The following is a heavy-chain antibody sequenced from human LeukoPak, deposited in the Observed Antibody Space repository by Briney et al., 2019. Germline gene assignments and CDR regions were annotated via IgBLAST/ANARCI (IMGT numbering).Heavy chain of an antibody. D-gene: IGHD3-10*01. CDR3: ARDTSRDLRLWFPDLDY. CDR2: IRYDGSNK. V-gene: IGHV3-30*02. J-gene: IGHJ4*02. Sequence: GGSLRLSCAASGFTFSSYGMHWVRQAPGKGLEWVAFIRYDGSNKYYADSVKGRFTISRDNSKNTLYLQMNSLRAEDTAVYYCARDTSRDLRLWFPDLDYWGKGTLVTVSS. CDR1: GFTFSSYG.